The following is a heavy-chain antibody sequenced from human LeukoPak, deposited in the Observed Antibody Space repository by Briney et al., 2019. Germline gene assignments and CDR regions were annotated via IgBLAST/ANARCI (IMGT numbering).Heavy chain of an antibody. J-gene: IGHJ4*02. Sequence: GGSLRLSCAASGFTFSSYSMNCVRQAPGKGLEWVSYISSSGSTIYYADSVKGRFTISRDNAKNSLYLQMNSLRAEDTAVYYCAREVYSSSWSYYFDYWGQGTLVTVSS. CDR2: ISSSGSTI. D-gene: IGHD6-13*01. V-gene: IGHV3-48*04. CDR1: GFTFSSYS. CDR3: AREVYSSSWSYYFDY.